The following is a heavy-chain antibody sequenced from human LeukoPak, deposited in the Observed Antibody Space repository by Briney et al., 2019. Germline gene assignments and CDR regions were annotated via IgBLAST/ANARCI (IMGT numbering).Heavy chain of an antibody. V-gene: IGHV1-2*02. J-gene: IGHJ4*02. CDR3: AIVIVPAD. CDR2: INCNSGGT. CDR1: GYTFTGYY. Sequence: ASVKVSCKGSGYTFTGYYIHWMRQAPGQGLEWTGWINCNSGGTNYAQKFQGRVTMTRDTSISTAYMELNRLRSDDTAVYYCAIVIVPADWGQGTLVTVSS. D-gene: IGHD2-2*01.